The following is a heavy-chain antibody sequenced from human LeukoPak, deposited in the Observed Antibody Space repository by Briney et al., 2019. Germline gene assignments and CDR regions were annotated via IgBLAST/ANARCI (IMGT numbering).Heavy chain of an antibody. V-gene: IGHV3-23*01. CDR3: AVVPRRSYGSGSYFPDY. D-gene: IGHD3-10*01. CDR1: GFTFSSYA. CDR2: ISGSGGST. Sequence: GGSLRLSCAASGFTFSSYAMSWVRQAPGKGLEWVSAISGSGGSTYYADSVKGRFTISRDNSKNTLYLQMNSLRAEDTAVYYCAVVPRRSYGSGSYFPDYWGQGPLVTVSS. J-gene: IGHJ4*02.